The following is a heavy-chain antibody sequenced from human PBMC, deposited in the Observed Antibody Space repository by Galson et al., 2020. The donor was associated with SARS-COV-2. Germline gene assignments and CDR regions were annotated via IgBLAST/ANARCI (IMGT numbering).Heavy chain of an antibody. Sequence: ASETLSLTCTVSGGSISSYYWSWIRQPPGKGLEWIGYTYYSGSTNYNPSRKSRVTISVDTSKNQFSLKLSSVTAADTAVYYCATNQGSHYESRSRFDYWGQGSRVTVST. V-gene: IGHV4-59*12. J-gene: IGHJ4*02. D-gene: IGHD3-22*01. CDR1: GGSISSYY. CDR3: ATNQGSHYESRSRFDY. CDR2: TYYSGST.